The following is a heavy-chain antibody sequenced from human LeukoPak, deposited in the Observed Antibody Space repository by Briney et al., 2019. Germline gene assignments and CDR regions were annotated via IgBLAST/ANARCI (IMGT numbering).Heavy chain of an antibody. D-gene: IGHD1-26*01. CDR3: SRGSDTYKSGVD. J-gene: IGHJ4*02. CDR1: GGSFSGYY. Sequence: SETLSLTCVVYGGSFSGYYWSWIRQPPGKGLEWIGEIHPSGSTNYNPSLKSRVTISADTSKNQFSLKLSSVTAADTAVYFCSRGSDTYKSGVDWGQGTLVTVSS. CDR2: IHPSGST. V-gene: IGHV4-34*01.